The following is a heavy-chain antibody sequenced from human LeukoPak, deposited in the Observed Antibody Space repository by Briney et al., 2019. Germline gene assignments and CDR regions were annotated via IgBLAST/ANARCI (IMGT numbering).Heavy chain of an antibody. D-gene: IGHD2-2*01. J-gene: IGHJ4*02. V-gene: IGHV3-23*01. Sequence: PGGSLRLSCAASGFTFSSYAISWVRQAPGKGLEWVSAISGSGGSTYYADSVKGRFTISRDNSKNTLYLQMNSLRAEDTAVYYCAKDRVVVQAATFAYWGQGTLVTVSS. CDR2: ISGSGGST. CDR1: GFTFSSYA. CDR3: AKDRVVVQAATFAY.